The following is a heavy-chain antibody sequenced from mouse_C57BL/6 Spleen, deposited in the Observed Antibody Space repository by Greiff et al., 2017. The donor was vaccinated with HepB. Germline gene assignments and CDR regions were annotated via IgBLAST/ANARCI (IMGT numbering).Heavy chain of an antibody. Sequence: EVQGVESGGGLVQPGGSLKLSCAASGFTFSDYYMYWVRQTPEKRLEWVAYISNGGGSTYYPDTVKGRFTISRDNAKNTLYLQMSRLKSEDTAMYYCARRVYYAMDYWGQGTSVTVSS. CDR3: ARRVYYAMDY. CDR2: ISNGGGST. J-gene: IGHJ4*01. V-gene: IGHV5-12*01. CDR1: GFTFSDYY.